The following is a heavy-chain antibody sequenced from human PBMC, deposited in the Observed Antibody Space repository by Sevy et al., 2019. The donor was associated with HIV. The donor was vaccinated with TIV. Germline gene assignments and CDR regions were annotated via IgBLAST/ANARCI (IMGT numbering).Heavy chain of an antibody. Sequence: SETLSLTCAISGDSVSSNSAAWNWIRQCPSRGLEWLVRTYYRSKWYNDYAVSVKSRITINPDTSKNQFSLQLNSVTPEDTAAYYCARVRVGAFDYWGQGTLVTVSS. CDR3: ARVRVGAFDY. CDR2: TYYRSKWYN. V-gene: IGHV6-1*01. CDR1: GDSVSSNSAA. D-gene: IGHD1-26*01. J-gene: IGHJ4*02.